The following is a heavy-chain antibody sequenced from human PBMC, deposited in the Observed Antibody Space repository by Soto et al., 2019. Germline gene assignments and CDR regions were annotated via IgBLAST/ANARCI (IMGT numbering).Heavy chain of an antibody. CDR2: INTDGGSS. CDR3: AREAGFCSRTSCYRRAFDT. V-gene: IGHV3-74*03. Sequence: EVQLVESGGDLVQPGGSLRLSCAASGFTFSGHWMHWVRQVPGKGLEWVSRINTDGGSSSYADSVKGRFTIFRDNAKNTLYLQMNGLRAEDTSLYFCAREAGFCSRTSCYRRAFDTWGQGTTVTVSS. CDR1: GFTFSGHW. J-gene: IGHJ3*02. D-gene: IGHD2-2*01.